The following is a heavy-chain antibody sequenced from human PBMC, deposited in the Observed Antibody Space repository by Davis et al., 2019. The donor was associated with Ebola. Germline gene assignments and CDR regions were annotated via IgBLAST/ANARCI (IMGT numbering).Heavy chain of an antibody. D-gene: IGHD6-13*01. V-gene: IGHV3-23*01. J-gene: IGHJ3*01. Sequence: GESLKISCETSGFIFRNYVMSWVRQAPGKGLEWVSTFGTVGDTYYADSVKGRFTISRDNSKNTLHLQMNSLRVEDTAIYYCVKDTSSIWFDVWGQGTTVTVSS. CDR1: GFIFRNYV. CDR2: FGTVGDT. CDR3: VKDTSSIWFDV.